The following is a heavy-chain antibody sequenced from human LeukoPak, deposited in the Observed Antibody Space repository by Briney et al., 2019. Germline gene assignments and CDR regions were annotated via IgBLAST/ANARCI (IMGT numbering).Heavy chain of an antibody. Sequence: SETLPLTCTVSGGSISSGSYYWSWIRQPAGKGLEWIGRIYTSGSTNYNPSLKSRVTISVDTSKNQFSLKLSSVTAADAAVYCCARESGFWSGYYFDYWGQGTLVTVSS. V-gene: IGHV4-61*02. D-gene: IGHD3-3*01. CDR1: GGSISSGSYY. CDR3: ARESGFWSGYYFDY. CDR2: IYTSGST. J-gene: IGHJ4*02.